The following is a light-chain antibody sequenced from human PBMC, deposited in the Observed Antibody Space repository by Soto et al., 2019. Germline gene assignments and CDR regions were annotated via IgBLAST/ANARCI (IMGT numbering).Light chain of an antibody. CDR3: HQYNNWWT. V-gene: IGKV3-15*01. J-gene: IGKJ1*01. CDR2: GAS. Sequence: EIVLTQPPGTLSLSPGERATLSCRATQSVSSRLAWYQQKPGQAPRILIYGASTRATGVPARFSGSGSGTEFTLTISSLQSEDFAVYYCHQYNNWWTFGQGTKV. CDR1: QSVSSR.